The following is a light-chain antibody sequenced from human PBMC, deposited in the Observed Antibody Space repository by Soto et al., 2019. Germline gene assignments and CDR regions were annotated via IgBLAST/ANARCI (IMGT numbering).Light chain of an antibody. CDR1: QSISSW. Sequence: DIQMTQSPSALSASVGDRVTITCRASQSISSWLAWYQQKPGKAPKVLIYKASSLQSGVPSRFSGSGSGTEFTLTISSLQPDDFATYYCQQYNSHPFTFGPGTKVGIK. V-gene: IGKV1-5*03. CDR3: QQYNSHPFT. CDR2: KAS. J-gene: IGKJ3*01.